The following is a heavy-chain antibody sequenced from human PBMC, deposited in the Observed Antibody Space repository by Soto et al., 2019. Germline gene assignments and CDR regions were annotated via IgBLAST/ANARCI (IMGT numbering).Heavy chain of an antibody. D-gene: IGHD6-19*01. CDR2: IYYSGST. Sequence: SETLSLTCTVSGGSISSYYWSWIRQPPGKGLEWIGYIYYSGSTNYNPSLKSRVTISVDTSKNQFSLKLSSVTAADTAVYYCAGGLGDSGWMPNWGQGNLVTVSS. J-gene: IGHJ4*02. V-gene: IGHV4-59*08. CDR1: GGSISSYY. CDR3: AGGLGDSGWMPN.